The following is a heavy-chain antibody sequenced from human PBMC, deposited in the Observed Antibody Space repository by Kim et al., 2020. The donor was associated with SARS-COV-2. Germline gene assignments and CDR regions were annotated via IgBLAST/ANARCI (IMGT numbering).Heavy chain of an antibody. D-gene: IGHD2-15*01. CDR3: VRSTQGFDY. V-gene: IGHV3-74*01. Sequence: GGSLRLSCGASGFTFNRYWMHWIRQPAGMGLEWISRINKDGTSTSYVDSVKGRFTISRDNAKNTVYLQMDSLTSEDTALYYYVRSTQGFDYWGQGTLVTVSS. CDR2: INKDGTST. CDR1: GFTFNRYW. J-gene: IGHJ4*02.